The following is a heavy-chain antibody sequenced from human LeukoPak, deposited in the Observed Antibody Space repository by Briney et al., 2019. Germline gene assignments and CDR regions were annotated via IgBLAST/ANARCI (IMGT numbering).Heavy chain of an antibody. Sequence: PGGSLRLSCAASGFSFSNYAMHWVRQAPGKGMEFVSSISSNWGITYYGNSMKGRFIISRDNSKNTLYLQMGSLRAEDMAVYYCARQRRSGYANFDYWGQGTLVTVSS. CDR3: ARQRRSGYANFDY. CDR1: GFSFSNYA. CDR2: ISSNWGIT. J-gene: IGHJ4*02. V-gene: IGHV3-64*01. D-gene: IGHD5-12*01.